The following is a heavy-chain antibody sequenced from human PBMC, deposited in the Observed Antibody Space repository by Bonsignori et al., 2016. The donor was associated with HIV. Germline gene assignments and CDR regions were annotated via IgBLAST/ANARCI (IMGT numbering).Heavy chain of an antibody. J-gene: IGHJ4*02. CDR1: GGSISSYY. V-gene: IGHV4-59*01. D-gene: IGHD3-10*01. CDR2: IHYTGST. Sequence: SETLSLTCTVSGGSISSYYWSWIRQPPGKGLEWIGFIHYTGSTNNKPSLRSRVTISLDTSTNQFSLKLSSVTAADTAVYYCARGQEDDYYGSGRHYFDYWGQGTLVTVSS. CDR3: ARGQEDDYYGSGRHYFDY.